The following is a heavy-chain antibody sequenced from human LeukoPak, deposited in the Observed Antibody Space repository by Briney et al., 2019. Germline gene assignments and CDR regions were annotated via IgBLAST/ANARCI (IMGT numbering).Heavy chain of an antibody. CDR2: INPNSGGT. Sequence: ASVKVSCKASGYTFTGYYMHRVRQAPGQGLEWMGWINPNSGGTNYAQKFQGRVTMTRDTSISTAYMELSRLRSDDTAVYYCARANSSSWSSFDYWGQGTLVTVSS. D-gene: IGHD6-13*01. V-gene: IGHV1-2*02. CDR3: ARANSSSWSSFDY. J-gene: IGHJ4*02. CDR1: GYTFTGYY.